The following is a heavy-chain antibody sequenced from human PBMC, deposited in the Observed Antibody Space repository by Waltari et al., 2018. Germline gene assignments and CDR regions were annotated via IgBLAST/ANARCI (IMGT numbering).Heavy chain of an antibody. V-gene: IGHV1-69*14. CDR2: IIPIFGTA. CDR3: ATQTYYYDSSGYYDYYYYMDV. Sequence: QVQLVQSAAEVKKPGSSVKVSCKASGGTFSSYAISWVRQAPGQGLEWMGGIIPIFGTANYAQKFQGRVTITADKSTSTAYMELSSLRSEDTAVYYCATQTYYYDSSGYYDYYYYMDVWGKGTTVTVSS. J-gene: IGHJ6*03. CDR1: GGTFSSYA. D-gene: IGHD3-22*01.